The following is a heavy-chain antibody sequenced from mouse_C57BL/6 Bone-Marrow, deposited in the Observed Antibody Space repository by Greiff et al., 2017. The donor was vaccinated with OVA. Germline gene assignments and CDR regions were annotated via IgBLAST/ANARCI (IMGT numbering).Heavy chain of an antibody. V-gene: IGHV1-55*01. CDR2: IYPGSGST. J-gene: IGHJ2*01. CDR1: GYTFTSYW. Sequence: QVQLQQPGAELVKPGASVKMSCKASGYTFTSYWITWVKQRPGQGLEWIGDIYPGSGSTNYNEKFKGKATLTVATSSSTAYMQLSRLASDDSAVYYCAIPWFDYWGQGTTLTVTA. CDR3: AIPWFDY.